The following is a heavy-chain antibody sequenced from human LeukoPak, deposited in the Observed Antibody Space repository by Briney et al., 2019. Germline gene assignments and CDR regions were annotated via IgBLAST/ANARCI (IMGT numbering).Heavy chain of an antibody. CDR3: ARDLHGNNPFDY. J-gene: IGHJ4*02. Sequence: GGPLRLSCATSGFTVTSNYMSWVRQAPGKGLEWVSVIYSGGDTYYADSVKGRFTISRDNSKNTLYLQMNSLRAEDTAVYYCARDLHGNNPFDYWGQGTLVTVSS. CDR1: GFTVTSNY. CDR2: IYSGGDT. V-gene: IGHV3-53*01. D-gene: IGHD2/OR15-2a*01.